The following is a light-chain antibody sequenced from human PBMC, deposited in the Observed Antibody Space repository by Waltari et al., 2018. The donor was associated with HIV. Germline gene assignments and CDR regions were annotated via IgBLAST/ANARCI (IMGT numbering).Light chain of an antibody. J-gene: IGLJ2*01. Sequence: QSALTQPPSASGSPGQSVTISCTGTSSDLGGYNYVSWYQQHPGKAPKLIMTEVTKRPSGVPDRFSGSKSGNTASLTVSGRQAEDEAHYYCASYAPTNNFYVLFGGGTALTVL. V-gene: IGLV2-8*01. CDR1: SSDLGGYNY. CDR2: EVT. CDR3: ASYAPTNNFYVL.